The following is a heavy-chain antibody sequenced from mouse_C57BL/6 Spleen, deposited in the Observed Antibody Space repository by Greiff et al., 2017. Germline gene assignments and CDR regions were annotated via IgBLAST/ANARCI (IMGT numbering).Heavy chain of an antibody. V-gene: IGHV1-53*01. Sequence: QVHVKQPGTELVKPGASVKLSCKASGYTFTSYWMHWVKQRPGQGLEWIGNINPSNGGTNYNEKFKSKATLTVDKSSSTAYMQLSSLTSEDSAVYYCARSGIYYYYDVGYWGQGTTLTVSS. D-gene: IGHD2-4*01. CDR3: ARSGIYYYYDVGY. J-gene: IGHJ2*01. CDR2: INPSNGGT. CDR1: GYTFTSYW.